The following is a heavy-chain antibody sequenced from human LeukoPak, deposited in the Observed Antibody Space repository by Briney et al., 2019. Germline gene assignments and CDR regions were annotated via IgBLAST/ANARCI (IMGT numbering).Heavy chain of an antibody. V-gene: IGHV3-30*02. J-gene: IGHJ1*01. D-gene: IGHD1-14*01. CDR3: ARGSPAEGERPFAEYFQH. CDR1: GFTFSNYA. CDR2: IRSDGTHI. Sequence: PGGSLRLSSEVSGFTFSNYAMQWLRQTPGKGLEWVAFIRSDGTHIHYLDSVKDRFIISRDNSKDTLYLQINSVRSDDTAVYYCARGSPAEGERPFAEYFQHWGQGTLVTVSS.